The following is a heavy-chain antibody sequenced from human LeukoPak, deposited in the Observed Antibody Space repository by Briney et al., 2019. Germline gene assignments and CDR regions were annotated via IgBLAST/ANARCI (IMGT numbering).Heavy chain of an antibody. D-gene: IGHD3-22*01. J-gene: IGHJ5*02. CDR1: EYTFTNYA. Sequence: ASVKVSCKASEYTFTNYAMHWVRQAPGQRLEWMGWINAGNGNTKYSQKFQGRVTITRDTPASTAYMELSSLRSGDTAVYYCARLTYYYDSSGQNWFDPWGQGTLVTVSS. V-gene: IGHV1-3*01. CDR3: ARLTYYYDSSGQNWFDP. CDR2: INAGNGNT.